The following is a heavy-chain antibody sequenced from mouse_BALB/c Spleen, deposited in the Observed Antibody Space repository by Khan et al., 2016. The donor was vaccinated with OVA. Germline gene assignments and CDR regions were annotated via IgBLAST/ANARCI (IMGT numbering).Heavy chain of an antibody. CDR3: IRDGAYHRNDGWFAY. CDR2: INPSTGYT. D-gene: IGHD2-14*01. J-gene: IGHJ3*01. V-gene: IGHV1-4*01. CDR1: GYTFTSYT. Sequence: QVQLQQSGAELARPGASVKMSCKASGYTFTSYTIHWIKERPGQGPEWIGYINPSTGYTNYNQKFKDKATLTTDKSSTTAYLQLSSLTSDDSAVYNGIRDGAYHRNDGWFAYWGQGTLVTVSA.